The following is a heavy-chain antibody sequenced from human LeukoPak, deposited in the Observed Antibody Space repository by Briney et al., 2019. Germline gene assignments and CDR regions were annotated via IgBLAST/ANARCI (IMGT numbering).Heavy chain of an antibody. D-gene: IGHD5-18*01. J-gene: IGHJ4*02. CDR2: INPNSGGT. V-gene: IGHV1-2*02. CDR3: ARDPDTAMVTPLPWY. CDR1: GYTFTGYF. Sequence: ASVKVSCKASGYTFTGYFMHWVRQAPGQGLEWMGWINPNSGGTNYAQKFQGRVTMTRDTSIRTAYMEVSRLRSDDTAVYYCARDPDTAMVTPLPWYWGQGTLVTVSS.